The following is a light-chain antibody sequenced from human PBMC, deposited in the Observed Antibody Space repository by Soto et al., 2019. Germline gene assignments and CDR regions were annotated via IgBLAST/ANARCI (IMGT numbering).Light chain of an antibody. V-gene: IGLV7-46*01. CDR3: LLSYSGARV. Sequence: QAVVTQEPSLTVSPGGKVPFTWAPGMGPVTSGHSPNWFQQKPGQAPRTLIFDTSNKHSWTPARLSGSLLGGKAALTLSGAQPEDEAEYYCLLSYSGARVFGGGTQLTVL. CDR2: DTS. J-gene: IGLJ2*01. CDR1: MGPVTSGHS.